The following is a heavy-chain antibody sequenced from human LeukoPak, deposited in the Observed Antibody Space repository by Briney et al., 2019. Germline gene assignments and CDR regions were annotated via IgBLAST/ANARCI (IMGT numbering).Heavy chain of an antibody. J-gene: IGHJ4*02. CDR1: GFTVSINY. CDR3: AKDKVASSGWYFDY. CDR2: IYSGGST. Sequence: PGGSLRLSCAASGFTVSINYMSWVRQAPGKGLEWVSVIYSGGSTYYADSVKGRFTISRDNSKNTLYLQMNSLRAEDTAVYYCAKDKVASSGWYFDYWGQGTLVTVSS. V-gene: IGHV3-53*01. D-gene: IGHD6-19*01.